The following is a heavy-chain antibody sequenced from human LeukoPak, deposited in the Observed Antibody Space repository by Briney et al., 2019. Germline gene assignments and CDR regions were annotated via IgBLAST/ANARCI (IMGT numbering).Heavy chain of an antibody. V-gene: IGHV1-8*01. Sequence: GASVKVSCKASGYTFTSYDINWVRQATGQGLEWMGWMNPNSGNTGYAQKFQGRVTMTRNTSISTVYMELSSLRSEDTAVYYCARGHEWHARFNWFDPWGQGTLVTVSS. CDR2: MNPNSGNT. CDR3: ARGHEWHARFNWFDP. CDR1: GYTFTSYD. D-gene: IGHD3-3*01. J-gene: IGHJ5*02.